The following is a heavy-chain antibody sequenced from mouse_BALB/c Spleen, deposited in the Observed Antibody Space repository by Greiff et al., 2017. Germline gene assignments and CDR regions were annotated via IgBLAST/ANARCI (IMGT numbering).Heavy chain of an antibody. V-gene: IGHV5-15*02. J-gene: IGHJ2*01. CDR1: GFTFSDYG. CDR2: ISNLAYSI. CDR3: AREVRRYFDY. D-gene: IGHD2-14*01. Sequence: EVQGVESGGGLVQPGGSRKLSCAASGFTFSDYGMAWVRQAPGKGPEWVAFISNLAYSIYYADTVTGRFTISRENAKNTLYLEMSSLRSEATAMYYCAREVRRYFDYWGQGTTLTVSS.